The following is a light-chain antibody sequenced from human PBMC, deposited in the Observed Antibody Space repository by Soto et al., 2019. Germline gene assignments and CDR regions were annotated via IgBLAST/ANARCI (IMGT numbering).Light chain of an antibody. CDR1: QSISSW. CDR3: QHYNSYSYT. CDR2: DAS. V-gene: IGKV1-5*01. Sequence: DIQMTQSPSTLSASVGDRVTITCRASQSISSWLAWYQQKPGKAPKLLIYDASSLESGVPSRFSGSGSGTEFTRTISSLQPDDFATYFCQHYNSYSYTFGQGTKVDIK. J-gene: IGKJ2*01.